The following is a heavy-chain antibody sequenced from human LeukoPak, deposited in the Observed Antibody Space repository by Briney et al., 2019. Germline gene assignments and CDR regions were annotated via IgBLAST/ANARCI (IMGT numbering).Heavy chain of an antibody. CDR2: TSSSGSTI. Sequence: GGSLRLSCAASVFTFSSYEMNWVRQAPGKGLEWVSYTSSSGSTIYYADSVKGRFTISRDNARNSLYLQMNSLGDEDTAVYYCARDKPMIVVVYFDYWGQGTLVTVSS. CDR3: ARDKPMIVVVYFDY. J-gene: IGHJ4*02. D-gene: IGHD3-22*01. V-gene: IGHV3-48*03. CDR1: VFTFSSYE.